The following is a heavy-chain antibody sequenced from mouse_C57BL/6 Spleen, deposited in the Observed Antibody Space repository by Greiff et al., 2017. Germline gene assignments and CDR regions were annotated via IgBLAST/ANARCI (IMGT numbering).Heavy chain of an antibody. Sequence: QVHVKQPGAELVRPGSSVKLSCKASGYTFTSYWMHWVKQRPIQGLEWIGNIDPSDSETHYNQKFKDKATLTVDKSSSTAYMQLSSLTSEDSAVYYCARWKEETAGDYWGQGTSVTVSS. CDR1: GYTFTSYW. CDR3: ARWKEETAGDY. CDR2: IDPSDSET. D-gene: IGHD3-1*01. J-gene: IGHJ4*01. V-gene: IGHV1-52*01.